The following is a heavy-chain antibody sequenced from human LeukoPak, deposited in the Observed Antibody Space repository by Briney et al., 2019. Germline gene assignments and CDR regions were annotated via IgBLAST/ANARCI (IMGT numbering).Heavy chain of an antibody. CDR3: ARRIAVASQGGPKYFQH. D-gene: IGHD6-19*01. CDR2: IYTSGST. V-gene: IGHV4-4*09. J-gene: IGHJ1*01. Sequence: PSETLSLTCTVSGGSISSYYWSWIRQPPGKGLEWIGYIYTSGSTNYNPSLKSRVTISVDTSKNQFSLKLSSVTAADTAVYYCARRIAVASQGGPKYFQHWGQGTLVTVSS. CDR1: GGSISSYY.